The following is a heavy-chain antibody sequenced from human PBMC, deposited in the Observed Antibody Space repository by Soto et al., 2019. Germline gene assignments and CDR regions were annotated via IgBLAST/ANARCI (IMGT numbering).Heavy chain of an antibody. CDR3: ATTVAGTGEDAFDI. D-gene: IGHD6-19*01. CDR1: GYTLTELS. CDR2: FDPEDGET. Sequence: ASVKVSCKVSGYTLTELSMHWVRQAPGKGLEWMGGFDPEDGETIYAQKFQGRVTMTEDTSTDTAYMELSSLRSEDTAVYYCATTVAGTGEDAFDIWGQGTMVTV. J-gene: IGHJ3*02. V-gene: IGHV1-24*01.